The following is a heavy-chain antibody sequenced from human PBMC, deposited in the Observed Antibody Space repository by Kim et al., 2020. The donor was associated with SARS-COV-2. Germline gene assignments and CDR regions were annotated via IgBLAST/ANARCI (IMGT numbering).Heavy chain of an antibody. CDR1: GGSISSYY. D-gene: IGHD4-17*01. J-gene: IGHJ2*01. CDR3: ARWHSMTTVTAPYWYFDL. Sequence: SETLSLTCTVSGGSISSYYWSWIRQPAGKGLEWIGRIYTSGSTNYNPSLKSRVTMSVDTSKNQFSLKLSSVTAADTAVYYCARWHSMTTVTAPYWYFDLWGRGTLVTVSS. V-gene: IGHV4-4*07. CDR2: IYTSGST.